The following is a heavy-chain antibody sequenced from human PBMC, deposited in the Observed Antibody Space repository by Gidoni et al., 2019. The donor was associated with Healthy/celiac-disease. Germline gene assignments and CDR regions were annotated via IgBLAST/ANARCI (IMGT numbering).Heavy chain of an antibody. CDR3: ATGDYGDYALKSFDI. D-gene: IGHD4-17*01. CDR2: ISYDGSNK. CDR1: GFTFSSYA. J-gene: IGHJ3*02. Sequence: QVQLVESGGGVVQPGRSLRLSCAASGFTFSSYAIHWVRQAPGKGLEWVAVISYDGSNKYYADSVKGRFTISRDNSKNTLYLQMNSLRAEDTAVYYCATGDYGDYALKSFDIWGQGTMVTVSS. V-gene: IGHV3-30-3*01.